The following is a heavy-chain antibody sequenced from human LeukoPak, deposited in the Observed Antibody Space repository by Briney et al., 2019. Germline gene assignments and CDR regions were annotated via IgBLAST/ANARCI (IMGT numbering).Heavy chain of an antibody. Sequence: GGSLRLSCAASGFTFSSYSMNWVRQAPGKGLEWVSAISGDGGNAYYADSVRGRFTISRDNSKNTLYMQMNSLRAEDTAVYYCAKDFRGIGYYFDYWGQGTLVTVSS. CDR1: GFTFSSYS. J-gene: IGHJ4*02. CDR3: AKDFRGIGYYFDY. CDR2: ISGDGGNA. D-gene: IGHD3-16*01. V-gene: IGHV3-23*01.